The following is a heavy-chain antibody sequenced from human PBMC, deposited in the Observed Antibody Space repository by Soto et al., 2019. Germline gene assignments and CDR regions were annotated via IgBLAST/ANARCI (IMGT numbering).Heavy chain of an antibody. CDR1: GGSISSYY. CDR3: ARDRAAVGYSSGWYWFDP. J-gene: IGHJ5*02. V-gene: IGHV4-59*01. CDR2: IYYSGST. D-gene: IGHD6-19*01. Sequence: SETLSLTCTVSGGSISSYYWSWIRQPPGKGLEWIGYIYYSGSTNYNPSPKSRVTISVDTSKNQFSLKLSSVTAADTAVYYCARDRAAVGYSSGWYWFDPWGQGTLVTVSS.